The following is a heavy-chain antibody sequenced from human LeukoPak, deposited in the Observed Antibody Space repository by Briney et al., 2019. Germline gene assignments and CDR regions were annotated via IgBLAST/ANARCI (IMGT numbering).Heavy chain of an antibody. V-gene: IGHV4-30-4*08. J-gene: IGHJ4*02. CDR2: IYYGGST. CDR3: ARAGYSYYFDY. CDR1: GGSISSGDYY. D-gene: IGHD5-18*01. Sequence: SETLSLTCTVSGGSISSGDYYWSWIRQPPGKGLEWIGYIYYGGSTYYNPSLKSRVTISVDTSKSQFSLKLSSVTAADTAVYYCARAGYSYYFDYWGQGTLVTVSS.